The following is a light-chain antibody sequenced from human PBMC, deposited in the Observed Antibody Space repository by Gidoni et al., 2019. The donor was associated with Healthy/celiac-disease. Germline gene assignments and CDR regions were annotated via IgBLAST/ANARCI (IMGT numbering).Light chain of an antibody. CDR1: QGISSY. V-gene: IGKV1-8*01. CDR2: AAS. Sequence: AIRMTQSPSSLSASTGDRDTITCRASQGISSYLAWYQQKPGKAPKLLIYAASTLQSGVPSRFSGSGSGTDFTLTISCLQSEDFATYYCQQYYSYPRTFGQXTKVEIK. CDR3: QQYYSYPRT. J-gene: IGKJ1*01.